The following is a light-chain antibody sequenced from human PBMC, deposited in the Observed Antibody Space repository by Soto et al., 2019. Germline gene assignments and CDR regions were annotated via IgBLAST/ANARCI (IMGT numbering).Light chain of an antibody. CDR2: DVN. V-gene: IGLV2-11*01. Sequence: QSALTQPRSVSGSPGQSVTISCTGSSSDVGAYNFASWYQQHPGAAPKLLIHDVNKRPPGAPDRFSASKSGNTASLTISGLQAEDEADYYCCSYAGEYKYVFGSGTKVTVL. CDR1: SSDVGAYNF. J-gene: IGLJ1*01. CDR3: CSYAGEYKYV.